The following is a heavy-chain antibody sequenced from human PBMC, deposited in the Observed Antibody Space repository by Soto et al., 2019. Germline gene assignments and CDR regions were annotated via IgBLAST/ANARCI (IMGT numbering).Heavy chain of an antibody. CDR2: IYSGGRT. D-gene: IGHD2-21*01. CDR3: ARDTYDGY. CDR1: GVTVSNNY. Sequence: EVQLVESGGGLVQPGGSLRLSCAASGVTVSNNYMSWVRQAPGKGLEWVSVIYSGGRTYYADSVKGRFIISRDSSKNTLYLQMTSLRAEDTAVYYCARDTYDGYRGQGTLVTVSS. J-gene: IGHJ4*02. V-gene: IGHV3-66*01.